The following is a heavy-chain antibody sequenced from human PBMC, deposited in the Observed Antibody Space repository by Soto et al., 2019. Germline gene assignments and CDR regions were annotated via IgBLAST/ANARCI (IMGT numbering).Heavy chain of an antibody. V-gene: IGHV1-45*02. D-gene: IGHD3-3*01. CDR3: ASAVFGKGRGMDV. CDR1: GYTFTYRY. J-gene: IGHJ6*02. Sequence: SVKVSCKASGYTFTYRYLHWVRQAPGQALEWMGWITPFNGNTNYAQKFQDRVTITRDRSMSTAYMELSSLRSEDTAMYYCASAVFGKGRGMDVWGQGTTVTVSS. CDR2: ITPFNGNT.